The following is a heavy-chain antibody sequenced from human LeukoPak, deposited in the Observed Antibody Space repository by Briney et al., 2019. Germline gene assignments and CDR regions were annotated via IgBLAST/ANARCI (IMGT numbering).Heavy chain of an antibody. D-gene: IGHD5-24*01. J-gene: IGHJ4*02. CDR1: GYTFTSYD. CDR2: IIPIFGTA. CDR3: ARTRDGYNVRYFDY. Sequence: SVKVSCKASGYTFTSYDINWVRQAPGQGLEWMGGIIPIFGTANYAQKFQGRVTITADESTSTAYMELSSLRSEDTAVYYCARTRDGYNVRYFDYWGQGTLVTVSS. V-gene: IGHV1-69*13.